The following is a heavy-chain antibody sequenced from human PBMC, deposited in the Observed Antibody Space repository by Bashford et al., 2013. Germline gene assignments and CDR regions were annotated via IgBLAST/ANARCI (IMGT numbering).Heavy chain of an antibody. CDR2: PFQWEH. CDR1: GGSFSDYY. Sequence: SETLSLTCAVHGGSFSDYYWSWIRQPPGGGAGVDWLYPFQWEHQLQPSLKSRLTTSVDTSKNQFSLKLSSVTAADTAVYYCARHSQGNVGALDFWGQGTSVTVSS. D-gene: IGHD1-1*01. V-gene: IGHV4-59*08. CDR3: ARHSQGNVGALDF. J-gene: IGHJ3*01.